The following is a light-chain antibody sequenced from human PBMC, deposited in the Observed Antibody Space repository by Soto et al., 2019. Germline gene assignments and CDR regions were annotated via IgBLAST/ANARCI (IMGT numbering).Light chain of an antibody. CDR2: AAS. CDR1: QAISTW. V-gene: IGKV1D-12*01. Sequence: DIQMTQSPSSVSASVGDRVTINCRASQAISTWLAWYQQKPGKAPKLLIYAASNLQTGVPSRFSGSGSGTDCTLTISSLQPEDFATYYCQQANSLPRTFGQGTKVEIK. CDR3: QQANSLPRT. J-gene: IGKJ1*01.